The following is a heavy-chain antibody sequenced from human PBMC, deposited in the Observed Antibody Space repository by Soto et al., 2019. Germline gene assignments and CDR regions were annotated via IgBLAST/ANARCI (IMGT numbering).Heavy chain of an antibody. CDR1: GGSISSGNYY. D-gene: IGHD1-7*01. Sequence: QVQLQESGPGLVKPSQTLSLTCTVSGGSISSGNYYWSWIRQPPGKGLEWIGLISYSGGTSYNASLKSRVTLSVDTSKNQFSLNLNSVTAADTAVYYCAPMGTSPTGLYSFDSWGQGTLVTVSS. V-gene: IGHV4-30-4*01. CDR3: APMGTSPTGLYSFDS. CDR2: ISYSGGT. J-gene: IGHJ4*02.